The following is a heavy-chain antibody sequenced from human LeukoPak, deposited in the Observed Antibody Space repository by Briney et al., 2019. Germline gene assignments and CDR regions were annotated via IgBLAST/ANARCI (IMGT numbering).Heavy chain of an antibody. D-gene: IGHD4-17*01. J-gene: IGHJ4*02. CDR1: SGSISSYY. V-gene: IGHV4-59*01. CDR2: IYYSGST. Sequence: SETLSLTCTVSSGSISSYYWSWIRQPPGKGLEWIGYIYYSGSTNYNPSLKSRVTISVDTSKNQFFLKLSSVTAADTAVYYCARLVPLDTDYGEFDYWGQGTLVTVSS. CDR3: ARLVPLDTDYGEFDY.